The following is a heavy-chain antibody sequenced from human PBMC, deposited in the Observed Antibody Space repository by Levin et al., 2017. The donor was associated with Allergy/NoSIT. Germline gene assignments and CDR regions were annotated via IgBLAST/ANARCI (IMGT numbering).Heavy chain of an antibody. D-gene: IGHD1-26*01. V-gene: IGHV3-23*01. J-gene: IGHJ4*02. CDR2: ISRSGSRT. CDR3: SSGYSSSYYSFVY. Sequence: GESLKISCAVSGFTFSSCGMTWVRQAPGKGLEWVSSISRSGSRTYYADSVRGRFTISRDNSKNTLYLQMNSLRAEDTAVYHCSSGYSSSYYSFVYWGQGTLVTVSS. CDR1: GFTFSSCG.